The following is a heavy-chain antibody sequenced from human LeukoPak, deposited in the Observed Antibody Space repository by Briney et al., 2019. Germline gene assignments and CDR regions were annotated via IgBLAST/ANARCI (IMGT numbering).Heavy chain of an antibody. Sequence: GGSLRLSCAASGFTFSSYEMNWVRQAPGKGLQWASYISSSGSTIYYADSVKGRFTISRDNAKNSLYLQMNSLRAEDTAVYYCARAPTGALGYFYYYYMDVWGKGTTVTVSS. D-gene: IGHD6-13*01. J-gene: IGHJ6*03. CDR3: ARAPTGALGYFYYYYMDV. V-gene: IGHV3-48*03. CDR1: GFTFSSYE. CDR2: ISSSGSTI.